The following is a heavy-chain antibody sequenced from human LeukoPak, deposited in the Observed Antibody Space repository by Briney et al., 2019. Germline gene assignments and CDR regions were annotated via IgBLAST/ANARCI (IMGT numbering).Heavy chain of an antibody. CDR1: GGTFSSYA. CDR3: ARDHYDSSGYTFDY. D-gene: IGHD3-22*01. J-gene: IGHJ4*02. V-gene: IGHV1-69*04. Sequence: SVKVSCKASGGTFSSYAISWVRQAPGQGLEWMGRIIPILGIANYAQKFQGRVTITADKSTSTAYMELSSLRSEDTAVYYCARDHYDSSGYTFDYWGQGTLVTVSS. CDR2: IIPILGIA.